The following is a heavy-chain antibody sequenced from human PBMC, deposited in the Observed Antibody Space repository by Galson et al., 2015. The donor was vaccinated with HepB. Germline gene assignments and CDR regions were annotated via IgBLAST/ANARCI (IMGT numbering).Heavy chain of an antibody. CDR3: ARPPPYCDYAYFYL. CDR1: GYSFTDYW. J-gene: IGHJ2*01. V-gene: IGHV5-10-1*01. Sequence: QSGAEVTKPGESLRISCKASGYSFTDYWINWVSQMPGKGLEWMGKIDPSASYTQYSPSFQGLVTISVDKSISTASLQWTSLKASDTAMYYFARPPPYCDYAYFYLWGRGTLVTVSS. D-gene: IGHD4-17*01. CDR2: IDPSASYT.